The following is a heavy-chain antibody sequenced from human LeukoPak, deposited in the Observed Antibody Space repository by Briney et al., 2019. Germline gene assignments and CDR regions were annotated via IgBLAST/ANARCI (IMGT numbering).Heavy chain of an antibody. V-gene: IGHV4-59*01. CDR2: IYYSGST. D-gene: IGHD3-22*01. CDR3: ARYKGYYYDSSGYRNIFDY. J-gene: IGHJ4*02. Sequence: SETLSLTCTVSGGSISSYYWSWTRQPPGKGLEWIGYIYYSGSTNYNPSLKSRVTISVDTSKNQFSLKLSSVTAADTAVYYCARYKGYYYDSSGYRNIFDYWGQGTLVTVSS. CDR1: GGSISSYY.